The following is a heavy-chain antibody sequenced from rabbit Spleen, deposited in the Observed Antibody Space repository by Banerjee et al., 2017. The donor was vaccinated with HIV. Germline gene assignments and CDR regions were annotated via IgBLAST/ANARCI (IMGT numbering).Heavy chain of an antibody. V-gene: IGHV1S45*01. CDR2: IDNGSSGFP. D-gene: IGHD8-1*01. Sequence: QEQLTETGGGLVQPGGSLTLSCTASGVSFSSSSYMCWVRQAPGKGLEWIACIDNGSSGFPYFATWAKGRFTCSKTSSTTVTLQMTRLTAADTACYFCARDASSSFSSYGMDLWGQGTLVTVS. CDR1: GVSFSSSSY. J-gene: IGHJ6*01. CDR3: ARDASSSFSSYGMDL.